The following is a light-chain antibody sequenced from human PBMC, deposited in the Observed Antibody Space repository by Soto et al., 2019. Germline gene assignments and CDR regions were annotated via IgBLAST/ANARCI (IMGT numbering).Light chain of an antibody. CDR3: HQYNSRLRT. V-gene: IGKV3-15*01. J-gene: IGKJ1*01. Sequence: IVMTQSPATLSVSPGDRATLSCRASQSLVTNMAWYQQKPGQAPRLLIYGASIRATGVPARFTGSGSGTEFTLTINSLQSEDFAVYYCHQYNSRLRTFGRGTRVEV. CDR1: QSLVTN. CDR2: GAS.